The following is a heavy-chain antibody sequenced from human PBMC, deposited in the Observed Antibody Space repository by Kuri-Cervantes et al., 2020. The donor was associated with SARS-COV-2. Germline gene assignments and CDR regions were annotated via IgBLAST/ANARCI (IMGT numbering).Heavy chain of an antibody. D-gene: IGHD2-2*01. V-gene: IGHV4-39*01. CDR1: GGSISSPNYD. CDR2: IPSAGDT. Sequence: SETLSLTCTVSGGSISSPNYDWGWIRQPPGKGLEWIGSIPSAGDTYYSPFLKSRVTISVDTSKNQFSLKLTSLTAADTAVYYCARQTCTSPSCYLGDDAFDIWGQGTMVTVSS. CDR3: ARQTCTSPSCYLGDDAFDI. J-gene: IGHJ3*02.